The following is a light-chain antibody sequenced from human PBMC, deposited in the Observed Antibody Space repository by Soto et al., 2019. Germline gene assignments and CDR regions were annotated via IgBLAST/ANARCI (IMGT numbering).Light chain of an antibody. V-gene: IGKV1-27*01. Sequence: DIQMTQSPSSLSASVGDRVTITCRASQGISRFLAWYQQKPGKVPKLLIYAASILQSGVPPRFSGSGFGTDFTLTISSLQPEDVATYYCLQDYNYPPTFGQGTKVEIK. J-gene: IGKJ1*01. CDR2: AAS. CDR3: LQDYNYPPT. CDR1: QGISRF.